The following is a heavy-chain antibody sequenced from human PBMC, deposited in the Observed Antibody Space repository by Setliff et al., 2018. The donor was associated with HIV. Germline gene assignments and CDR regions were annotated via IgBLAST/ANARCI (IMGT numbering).Heavy chain of an antibody. J-gene: IGHJ4*02. CDR1: GLTFSSYG. V-gene: IGHV3-30*02. CDR3: AGEVGASRLVS. Sequence: GGSLRLSCADSGLTFSSYGTHWVRQAPGKGLEWVALIRYDGSNQYYADSVKGRFTISRDNSKNTLYLQMNSLRADDTAVYYCAGEVGASRLVSWGQGTLVTVSS. CDR2: IRYDGSNQ. D-gene: IGHD1-26*01.